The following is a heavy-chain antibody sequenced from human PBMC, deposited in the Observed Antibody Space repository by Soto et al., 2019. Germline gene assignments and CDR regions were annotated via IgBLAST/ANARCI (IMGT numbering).Heavy chain of an antibody. V-gene: IGHV1-46*01. CDR1: GDTFTDYY. J-gene: IGHJ4*02. Sequence: QVQLVQSGAEVKKPGASVKVSCKASGDTFTDYYIHWVRQAPGQGLEWMGTVNPSGGHTTYAQHFLVRMTMTRDTSTSTLYRELTSLTSEDTAVYYCAGGGHVVVVTAALDYWGQGTLVTVSS. D-gene: IGHD2-21*02. CDR2: VNPSGGHT. CDR3: AGGGHVVVVTAALDY.